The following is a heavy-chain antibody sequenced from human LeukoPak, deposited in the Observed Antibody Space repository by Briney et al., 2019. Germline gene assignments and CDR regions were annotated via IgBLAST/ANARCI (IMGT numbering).Heavy chain of an antibody. CDR3: ARVGTAMVLDY. J-gene: IGHJ4*02. V-gene: IGHV3-53*01. CDR1: GFTVSSNY. CDR2: IYSGGST. D-gene: IGHD5-18*01. Sequence: PGGSLRLSCAASGFTVSSNYMSWVRQAPGKGLEWVSVIYSGGSTYYADSVKGRFTISRDNSKNTLYLQMNSLRAEDTAVYYCARVGTAMVLDYWGQGNLVTVSS.